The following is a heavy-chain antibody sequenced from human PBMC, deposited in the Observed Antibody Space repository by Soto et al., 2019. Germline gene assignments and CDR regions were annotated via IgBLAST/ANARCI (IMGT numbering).Heavy chain of an antibody. J-gene: IGHJ3*02. CDR3: AREVKSAAASDPFDI. Sequence: SETLSLTCTVSGGSISSDNYFWSWIRQHPGKGLEWIGYIDYIGRAYYNPSLKSRVTTSVDTSKNQFSLRLSSVTVADTATYYCAREVKSAAASDPFDIWGQGTVVTVSS. CDR1: GGSISSDNYF. V-gene: IGHV4-31*03. CDR2: IDYIGRA. D-gene: IGHD2-15*01.